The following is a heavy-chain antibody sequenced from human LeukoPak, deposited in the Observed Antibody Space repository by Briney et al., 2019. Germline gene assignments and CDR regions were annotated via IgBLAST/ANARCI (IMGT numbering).Heavy chain of an antibody. CDR1: GYTFTGYY. J-gene: IGHJ4*02. D-gene: IGHD4-23*01. Sequence: ASVKVSCKASGYTFTGYYLHWVRQAPGQGLEWMAWIHPNSGGTNYAQKFQGRVTMTRDTSISTAYMELSRLRSDDTAVYYCARADTTVVTSGIDYWGQGTLVTVSS. V-gene: IGHV1-2*02. CDR2: IHPNSGGT. CDR3: ARADTTVVTSGIDY.